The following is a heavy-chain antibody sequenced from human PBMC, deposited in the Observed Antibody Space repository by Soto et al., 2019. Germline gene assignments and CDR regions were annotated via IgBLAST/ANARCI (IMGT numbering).Heavy chain of an antibody. Sequence: SETLSLTGTVSGGSISSGDYYWSWIRQPPGKGLEWIGYIYYSGSTYYNPSLKSRVTISVDTSKNQFSLKLSSVTAADTAVYYCARADRVEPPPTWGQGTLVTLSS. CDR1: GGSISSGDYY. V-gene: IGHV4-30-4*01. D-gene: IGHD3-22*01. J-gene: IGHJ4*02. CDR2: IYYSGST. CDR3: ARADRVEPPPT.